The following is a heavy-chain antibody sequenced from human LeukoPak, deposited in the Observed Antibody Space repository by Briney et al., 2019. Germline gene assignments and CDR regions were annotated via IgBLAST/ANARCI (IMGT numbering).Heavy chain of an antibody. CDR3: ARSSQSGYSYGSGSFDY. D-gene: IGHD5-18*01. J-gene: IGHJ4*02. V-gene: IGHV1-69*13. CDR2: IIPIFGTA. Sequence: SVKVSCKASGYTFTSYGISWVRQAPGQGLEWMGGIIPIFGTANYAQKFQGRVTITADESTSTAYMELSSLRSEETAVYYCARSSQSGYSYGSGSFDYWGQGTLVTVSS. CDR1: GYTFTSYG.